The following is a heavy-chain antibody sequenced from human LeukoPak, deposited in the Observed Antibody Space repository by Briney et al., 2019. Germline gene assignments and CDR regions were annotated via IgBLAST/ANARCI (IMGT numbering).Heavy chain of an antibody. D-gene: IGHD2-15*01. CDR2: ISANKGDT. J-gene: IGHJ4*02. CDR1: GYTFISYG. V-gene: IGHV1-18*01. CDR3: ARADIIVVADATPVGSAFEY. Sequence: GASVKVSCKTSGYTFISYGISWLRQAPGQGTEWMGWISANKGDTEYAQKFQGRLTVTRDTSTSTAYMELKRLKSDDTAVYYCARADIIVVADATPVGSAFEYWGQGTLITVS.